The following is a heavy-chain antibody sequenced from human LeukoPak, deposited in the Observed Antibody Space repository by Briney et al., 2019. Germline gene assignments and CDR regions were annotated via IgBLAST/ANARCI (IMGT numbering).Heavy chain of an antibody. D-gene: IGHD2-21*02. Sequence: GGSLRLSCAASGSTFSNYAMHWVRQAPGKGLEYVSAISSNGGSTYYANSVKGRFTISRDNSKNTLYLQMGSLRAEDMAVYYCARDLRLKELAYCGGDCLDYWAREPWSPS. V-gene: IGHV3-64*01. CDR1: GSTFSNYA. J-gene: IGHJ4*02. CDR3: ARDLRLKELAYCGGDCLDY. CDR2: ISSNGGST.